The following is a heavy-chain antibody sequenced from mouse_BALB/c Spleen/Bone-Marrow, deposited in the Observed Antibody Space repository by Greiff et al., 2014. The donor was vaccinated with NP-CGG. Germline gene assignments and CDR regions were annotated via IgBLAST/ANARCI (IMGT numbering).Heavy chain of an antibody. Sequence: EVNVVESGGGLVQPGGSLKLSCAASGFDFSRYWMSWVRQAPGKGLEWIGEINPDSSTINYTPSLKDKFIISRDNAKNTLYLQMSKVRSEDTALYYCARRGYGSWYFDVWGAGTTVTVSS. CDR3: ARRGYGSWYFDV. CDR2: INPDSSTI. J-gene: IGHJ1*01. D-gene: IGHD2-2*01. CDR1: GFDFSRYW. V-gene: IGHV4-1*02.